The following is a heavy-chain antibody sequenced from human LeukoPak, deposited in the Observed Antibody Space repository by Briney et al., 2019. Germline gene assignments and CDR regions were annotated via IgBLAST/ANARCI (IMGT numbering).Heavy chain of an antibody. CDR2: ISASGGKT. J-gene: IGHJ4*02. Sequence: GGSLRLSCAASGFIFNDYAMGWVRQVPSKGLECVSVISASGGKTYYADSVKGRFTISRDTSKTTISLQMNSLRVEDSAVYYCAKWTRTTLFRGDRARFDSWGQGTLVTVSS. D-gene: IGHD3-10*01. CDR3: AKWTRTTLFRGDRARFDS. CDR1: GFIFNDYA. V-gene: IGHV3-23*01.